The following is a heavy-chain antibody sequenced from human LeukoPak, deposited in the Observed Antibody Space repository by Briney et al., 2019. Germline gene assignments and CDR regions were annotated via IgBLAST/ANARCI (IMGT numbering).Heavy chain of an antibody. D-gene: IGHD2-2*01. CDR1: GFTFSTYT. CDR2: IGRSSSTI. V-gene: IGHV3-48*01. J-gene: IGHJ4*02. Sequence: GGSLRLSCAASGFTFSTYTMNWVRQAPGKGLGGVSYIGRSSSTIYYADSVKGRFTISRDNAKNSLYLQMNSLRAEDTAVYYCARGPSSQFRTDYWGQGTLVTVPS. CDR3: ARGPSSQFRTDY.